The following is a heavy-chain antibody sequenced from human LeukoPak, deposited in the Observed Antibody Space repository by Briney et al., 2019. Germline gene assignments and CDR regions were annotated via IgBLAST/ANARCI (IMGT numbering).Heavy chain of an antibody. CDR2: IYHSGST. J-gene: IGHJ4*02. CDR3: ARHAGRITIFDY. D-gene: IGHD3-3*01. V-gene: IGHV4-59*08. Sequence: SETLSLTCTVSGGSISSYYWSWIRQPPGKGLEWIGYIYHSGSTNYNPSLKSRVTISVDTSKNQFSLKLSSVTAADTAVYYCARHAGRITIFDYWGQGTLVTVSS. CDR1: GGSISSYY.